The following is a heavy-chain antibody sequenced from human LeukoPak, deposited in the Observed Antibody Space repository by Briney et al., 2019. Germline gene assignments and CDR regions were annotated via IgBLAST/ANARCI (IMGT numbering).Heavy chain of an antibody. CDR2: ISGSGGST. V-gene: IGHV3-23*01. J-gene: IGHJ4*02. CDR3: AKRVIYCSSTSCYSYFDY. CDR1: GFTFSSYA. D-gene: IGHD2-2*01. Sequence: GGSLRLSCAASGFTFSSYAMSWVRQAPGKGLEWVSAISGSGGSTYYADSVKGRFTISRDNSKNTLYLQMTSLRAEDTAVYYCAKRVIYCSSTSCYSYFDYWGQGTLVTVSS.